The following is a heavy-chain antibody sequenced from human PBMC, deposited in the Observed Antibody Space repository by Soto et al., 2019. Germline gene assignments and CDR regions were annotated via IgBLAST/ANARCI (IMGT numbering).Heavy chain of an antibody. CDR1: GFTVSSNY. Sequence: HPGGSLRLSCAASGFTVSSNYMSWVRQAPGKGLEWVSVIYSGGSTYYADSVKGRFTISRDNSKNTLYLQMNSLRAEDTAVYYCARGNCSSTSCYYYYGMDVWGQGTTVTVSS. D-gene: IGHD2-2*01. CDR3: ARGNCSSTSCYYYYGMDV. CDR2: IYSGGST. J-gene: IGHJ6*02. V-gene: IGHV3-53*01.